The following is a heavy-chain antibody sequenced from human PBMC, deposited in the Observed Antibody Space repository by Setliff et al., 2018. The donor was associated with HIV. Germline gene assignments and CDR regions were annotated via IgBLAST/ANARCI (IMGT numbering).Heavy chain of an antibody. J-gene: IGHJ5*02. Sequence: EASVKVSCKTSGYTFSRYGISWVRQAPGQGPEWMGGIIPIYGTPNYAQRFQGRVTITADESTSTAYMDLSSLTSDDTAVYYCATSPRGTYYDILSGRPRGWFDPWGQGTLVTVSS. CDR2: IIPIYGTP. CDR3: ATSPRGTYYDILSGRPRGWFDP. V-gene: IGHV1-69*13. CDR1: GYTFSRYG. D-gene: IGHD3-9*01.